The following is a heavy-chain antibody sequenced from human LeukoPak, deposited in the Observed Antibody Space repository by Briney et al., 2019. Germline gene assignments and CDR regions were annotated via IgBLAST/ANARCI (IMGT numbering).Heavy chain of an antibody. CDR1: GGTSSSYA. D-gene: IGHD2/OR15-2a*01. CDR2: IIPIFGTA. J-gene: IGHJ4*02. Sequence: ASVKVSCKASGGTSSSYAISWVRQAPGQGLEWMGGIIPIFGTANYAQKFQGRVTITADESTSTAYMELSSLRSEDTAVYYCARGHPGGYFYYLDDYWGQGTLVTVSS. V-gene: IGHV1-69*13. CDR3: ARGHPGGYFYYLDDY.